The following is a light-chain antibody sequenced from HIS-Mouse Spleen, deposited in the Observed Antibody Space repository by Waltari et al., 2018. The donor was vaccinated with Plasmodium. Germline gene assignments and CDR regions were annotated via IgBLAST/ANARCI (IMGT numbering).Light chain of an antibody. CDR3: QQANSFPPSIT. CDR2: AAS. Sequence: DIQMTQSPSSVSASVGDRLTITCRASQGISSWLARDQQEPGKAPKRLIYAASSLQSGVPSRFSGSGSGTDFTLTISSLQPEDFATYYCQQANSFPPSITFGQGTRLEIK. CDR1: QGISSW. J-gene: IGKJ5*01. V-gene: IGKV1-12*01.